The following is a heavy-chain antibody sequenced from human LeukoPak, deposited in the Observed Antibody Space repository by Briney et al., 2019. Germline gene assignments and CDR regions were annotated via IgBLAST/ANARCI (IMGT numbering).Heavy chain of an antibody. Sequence: PSETLSLTCTVSGGSVSSATYYWNWIRQPPGKGLEWIGYIYYSGSTNYNPSLKGRVTISVDTSKNQFSLNLSSVTAADTAVYYCARARYCSGGSCYYNNWFDPWGQGTLVTVSS. CDR3: ARARYCSGGSCYYNNWFDP. V-gene: IGHV4-61*01. J-gene: IGHJ5*02. CDR1: GGSVSSATYY. CDR2: IYYSGST. D-gene: IGHD2-15*01.